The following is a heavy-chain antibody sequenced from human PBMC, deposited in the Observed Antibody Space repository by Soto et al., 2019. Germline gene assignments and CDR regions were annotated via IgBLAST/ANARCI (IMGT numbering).Heavy chain of an antibody. CDR2: IYKDGTNK. V-gene: IGHV3-33*01. D-gene: IGHD2-15*01. J-gene: IGHJ6*02. CDR1: GFSFNDYG. Sequence: QVQLVEAGGGVVQPGRSLRLSCEVSGFSFNDYGMNWVRQAPGKGLEWVAVIYKDGTNKYYADSVRGRFTISRDSSKSTLFLQMNSLRDEDTAMYYCARARGGGQRDSMDVWGQGTTVTVSS. CDR3: ARARGGGQRDSMDV.